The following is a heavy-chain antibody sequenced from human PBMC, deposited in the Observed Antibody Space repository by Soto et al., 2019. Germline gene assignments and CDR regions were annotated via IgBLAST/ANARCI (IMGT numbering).Heavy chain of an antibody. CDR1: GYTFTSYG. Sequence: ASVKVSCKASGYTFTSYGIHWVRQAPGQRLEWMGWINAANGDTKYSPKFQGRVTITRDTSASTAYMELSSLRSEDTVVYYCVRRHVSATGIDWFDPWGQGTLVTVPQ. CDR3: VRRHVSATGIDWFDP. D-gene: IGHD6-13*01. V-gene: IGHV1-3*01. J-gene: IGHJ5*02. CDR2: INAANGDT.